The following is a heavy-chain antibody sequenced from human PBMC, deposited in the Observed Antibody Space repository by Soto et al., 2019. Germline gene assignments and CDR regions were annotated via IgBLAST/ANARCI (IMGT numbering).Heavy chain of an antibody. V-gene: IGHV3-15*07. J-gene: IGHJ5*02. CDR3: TTGRYDLLS. CDR1: GFTFDKVW. Sequence: EVQLVESGGGLVKPGGSLRLSCAVSGFTFDKVWMNWVRQAPGKGLEWVGRIKSKTDGGTTDYAAPVKGRFTISRDDSKNMLYLKMNSLKTEDTGMYFCTTGRYDLLSWGQGTLVTVSS. D-gene: IGHD2-15*01. CDR2: IKSKTDGGTT.